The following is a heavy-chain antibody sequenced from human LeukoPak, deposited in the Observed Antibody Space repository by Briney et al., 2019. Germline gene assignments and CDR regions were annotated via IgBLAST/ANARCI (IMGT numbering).Heavy chain of an antibody. J-gene: IGHJ4*02. CDR2: FYDSGNT. CDR3: AREAPEYYYGSGLDY. CDR1: GYSISSGYY. Sequence: SETLSLTCTVSGYSISSGYYWGWIRQPPGKGLEWIGSFYDSGNTYYNPSLKSRVTISVDTSKNQFSLKLSSVTAADTAVYYCAREAPEYYYGSGLDYWGQGTLVTVSS. V-gene: IGHV4-38-2*02. D-gene: IGHD3-10*01.